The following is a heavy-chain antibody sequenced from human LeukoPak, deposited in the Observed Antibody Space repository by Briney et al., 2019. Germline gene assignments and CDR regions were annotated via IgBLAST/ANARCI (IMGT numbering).Heavy chain of an antibody. D-gene: IGHD2-2*01. V-gene: IGHV4-34*01. CDR2: INHSGST. CDR3: ARLVVVPAALDV. J-gene: IGHJ6*02. CDR1: GGSFSGYY. Sequence: SETLSLTCAVYGGSFSGYYWSWIRQPPGKGLEWIGEINHSGSTNYDPSLKSRVTISVDTSKNQFSLRLSSVTAADTAVYYCARLVVVPAALDVWGQGTTVTVSS.